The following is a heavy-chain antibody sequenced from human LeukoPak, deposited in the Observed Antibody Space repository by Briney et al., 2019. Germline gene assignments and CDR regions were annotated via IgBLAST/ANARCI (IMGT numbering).Heavy chain of an antibody. D-gene: IGHD6-25*01. CDR3: ARHGYSSAVYVDH. Sequence: SETLSLTCTVSGDSISSSPYNWGWVCQPPGKGLEYIASIYYSGSTYYNPSLKSRVFISVDTSKNQFSLKLSSVTAADTAVYYCARHGYSSAVYVDHWGQGTLVTVSS. V-gene: IGHV4-39*01. CDR1: GDSISSSPYN. J-gene: IGHJ5*02. CDR2: IYYSGST.